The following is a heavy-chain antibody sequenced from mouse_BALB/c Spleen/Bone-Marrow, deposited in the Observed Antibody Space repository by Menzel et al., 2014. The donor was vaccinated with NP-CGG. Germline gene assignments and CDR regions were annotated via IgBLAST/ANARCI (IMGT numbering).Heavy chain of an antibody. CDR3: ARFPMDY. J-gene: IGHJ4*01. V-gene: IGHV7-3*02. Sequence: EVQLQESGGGLVQPGGSLRLSCTTSGFTFTDYYMSWVRQPPGKALEWLAFIRNKAYGYTTEYSASVRGRFTISRDNSQSILYLQMNTLRAEDSATYYCARFPMDYWGRGTSVTVSS. CDR2: IRNKAYGYTT. CDR1: GFTFTDYY.